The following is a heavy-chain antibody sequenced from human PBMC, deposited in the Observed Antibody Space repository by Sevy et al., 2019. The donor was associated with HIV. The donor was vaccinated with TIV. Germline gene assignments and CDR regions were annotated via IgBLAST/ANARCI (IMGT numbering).Heavy chain of an antibody. CDR2: IWYDGSNK. Sequence: GGSLRLSCAASGFNFSNYAMHWVRQAPGKGLEWVALIWYDGSNKKYADSNSMKGRFTISRDNSKNTLYLQMNSLRAEDTAVYYCARESREFRFDPWGQGTLVTVSS. V-gene: IGHV3-33*01. J-gene: IGHJ5*02. CDR1: GFNFSNYA. CDR3: ARESREFRFDP.